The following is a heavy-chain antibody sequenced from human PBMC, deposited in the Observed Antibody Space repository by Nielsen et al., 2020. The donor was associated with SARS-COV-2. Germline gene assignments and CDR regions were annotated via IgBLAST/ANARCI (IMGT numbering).Heavy chain of an antibody. CDR3: AREGRDDSGTERRGMDV. CDR2: IYPGDSET. CDR1: GYRFTSYW. J-gene: IGHJ6*02. Sequence: GESLKISCKGSGYRFTSYWIGWVRQMPGQGLEWMGIIYPGDSETRFSPSFQGQVTISADKSISTTYLQWRSLKASDTAMYYCAREGRDDSGTERRGMDVWGRGTTVTVSS. V-gene: IGHV5-51*01. D-gene: IGHD3-10*01.